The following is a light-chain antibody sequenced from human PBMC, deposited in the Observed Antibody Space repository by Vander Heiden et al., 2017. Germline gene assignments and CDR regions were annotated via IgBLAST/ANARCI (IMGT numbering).Light chain of an antibody. CDR3: QVWETNSDRPV. CDR2: DDS. CDR1: NIGGKS. Sequence: SYVLTQPPSVSVAPGQTASIACGGNNIGGKSVHWYQRKPGQAPCLVVYDDSDRSSGIPERFSGSNSGNTATLTISRVEAGDEADYYCQVWETNSDRPVFGGGTKLTVL. V-gene: IGLV3-21*02. J-gene: IGLJ2*01.